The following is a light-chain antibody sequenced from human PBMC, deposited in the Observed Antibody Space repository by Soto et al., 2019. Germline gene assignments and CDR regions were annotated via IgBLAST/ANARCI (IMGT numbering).Light chain of an antibody. V-gene: IGKV3-15*01. CDR1: QSVSSN. CDR3: QQYNNWHPVT. Sequence: EILITQSPATLSVSPGERATLSCRASQSVSSNLAWYQQKPGQAPRLLIYGASTRATGIPARFSGSGSGTEFTLTISSLQSEDFAVYYCQQYNNWHPVTFGQGTKVDIK. J-gene: IGKJ1*01. CDR2: GAS.